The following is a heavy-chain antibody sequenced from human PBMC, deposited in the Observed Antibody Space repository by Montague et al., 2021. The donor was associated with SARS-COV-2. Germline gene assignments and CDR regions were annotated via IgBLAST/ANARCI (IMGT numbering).Heavy chain of an antibody. CDR1: GGSSGSDY. D-gene: IGHD1-1*01. CDR3: ARAQNTCFIANCVNYFEV. CDR2: ISYSGST. J-gene: IGHJ4*02. V-gene: IGHV4-59*01. Sequence: SETLSLTCTVSGGSSGSDYRSWIRQPPGKGLEWIGYISYSGSTTYNPSLKSRVTLSLDTPRNHFSLKLRSVTAADTAVYYCARAQNTCFIANCVNYFEVWGLGALVTVSS.